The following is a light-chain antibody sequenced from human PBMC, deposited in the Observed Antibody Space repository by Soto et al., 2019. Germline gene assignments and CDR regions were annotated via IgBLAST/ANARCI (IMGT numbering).Light chain of an antibody. J-gene: IGKJ1*01. Sequence: EIVLTQSPGTLSSYPGERATLSCRASQSVSSTYLAWYQQRPGQAPRLLIYGTSRRASGIPDRFSGSGSGTDFTLIINRLEPEDFAVYFCQHFGNSRWTFGQGTRVEIK. CDR1: QSVSSTY. CDR3: QHFGNSRWT. V-gene: IGKV3-20*01. CDR2: GTS.